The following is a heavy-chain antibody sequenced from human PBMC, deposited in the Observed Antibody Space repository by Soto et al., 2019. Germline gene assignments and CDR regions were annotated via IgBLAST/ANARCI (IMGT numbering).Heavy chain of an antibody. CDR1: GYSFTRYW. J-gene: IGHJ6*02. D-gene: IGHD3-22*01. CDR3: ARLDIYDSSGYYSSYYYYYGMDV. Sequence: GESLKISCKGSGYSFTRYWIGWVRQLPGKGLAWMGIIYPGDSDTRYSPSFQGQVTISADKSISTAYLQWSSLKASDTAMYYCARLDIYDSSGYYSSYYYYYGMDVWGQGTTVTVSS. CDR2: IYPGDSDT. V-gene: IGHV5-51*01.